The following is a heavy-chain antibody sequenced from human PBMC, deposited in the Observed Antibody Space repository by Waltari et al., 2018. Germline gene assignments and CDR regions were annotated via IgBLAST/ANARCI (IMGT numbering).Heavy chain of an antibody. D-gene: IGHD1-7*01. Sequence: EVQLVESGGGLIQPGGSLRLSCAASGFTVSSNYLSWVRQAPGKGLEWVSVIYSGGSTYYADSVKGRFTISRDNSKNTLYLQMNSLRAEDTAVYYCARVVRITGTTEYFDYWGQGTLVTVSP. CDR1: GFTVSSNY. CDR2: IYSGGST. CDR3: ARVVRITGTTEYFDY. V-gene: IGHV3-53*01. J-gene: IGHJ4*02.